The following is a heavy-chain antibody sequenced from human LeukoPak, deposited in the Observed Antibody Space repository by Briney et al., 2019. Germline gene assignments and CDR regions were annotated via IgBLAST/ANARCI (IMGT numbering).Heavy chain of an antibody. J-gene: IGHJ6*03. CDR3: ARVLLYSYGNMDV. D-gene: IGHD5-18*01. CDR2: INTSGST. V-gene: IGHV4-4*07. Sequence: SETLSLTCTVSGDSISSYDWSWIRQPAGKGLEWIGRINTSGSTYYNPSLKSRVTISVDTSKNQFSLKLSSVTAADTAVYYCARVLLYSYGNMDVWGKGTTVTVSS. CDR1: GDSISSYD.